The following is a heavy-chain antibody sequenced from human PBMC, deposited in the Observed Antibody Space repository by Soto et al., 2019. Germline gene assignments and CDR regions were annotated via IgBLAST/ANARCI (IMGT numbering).Heavy chain of an antibody. CDR3: AHRYLYCISTSCYPGFDP. CDR2: IYWDDDM. V-gene: IGHV2-5*02. CDR1: GFSLSTSGVG. D-gene: IGHD2-2*01. J-gene: IGHJ5*02. Sequence: QITLKESGPTLVKPTQTLTLTCTFSGFSLSTSGVGVGWIRQPPGKALEWLALIYWDDDMRYSPSLKSSLTITKDTSKNQVVLTMTNMDPVDTATYYCAHRYLYCISTSCYPGFDPWGQGTLVTVSS.